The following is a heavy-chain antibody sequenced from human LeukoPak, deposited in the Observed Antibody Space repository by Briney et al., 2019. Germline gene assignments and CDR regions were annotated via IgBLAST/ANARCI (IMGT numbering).Heavy chain of an antibody. CDR2: INTGNGNT. CDR3: ARAPGSGSYSAFDY. D-gene: IGHD1-26*01. V-gene: IGHV1-3*04. Sequence: PGGSLRLSCAASGYTFTTYAMHWVRQAPGQRLEWMGWINTGNGNTKYSQRFQGRVTITRDASARTAYMDLSSLRSEDTAVYYCARAPGSGSYSAFDYWGQGTLVTVSS. J-gene: IGHJ4*02. CDR1: GYTFTTYA.